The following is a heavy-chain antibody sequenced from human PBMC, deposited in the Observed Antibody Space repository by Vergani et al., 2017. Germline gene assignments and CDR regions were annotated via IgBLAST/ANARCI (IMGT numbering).Heavy chain of an antibody. D-gene: IGHD5-12*01. CDR2: IYSSGST. V-gene: IGHV4-59*01. Sequence: VQLQESGPGLVKPSETLSLTCTVSGGSISSYYWSWIRQPPGKGLEWIGYIYSSGSTNYNPSLKSRVTISVDTSKNQFSLKLSSVTAADTAVYYCARRSQSRYETYYYYGMDVWGQXP. CDR3: ARRSQSRYETYYYYGMDV. J-gene: IGHJ6*02. CDR1: GGSISSYY.